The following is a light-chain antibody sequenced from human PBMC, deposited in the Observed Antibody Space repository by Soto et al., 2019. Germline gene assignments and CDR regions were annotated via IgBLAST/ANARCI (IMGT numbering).Light chain of an antibody. CDR1: SSDVGGYNY. J-gene: IGLJ2*01. V-gene: IGLV2-14*03. Sequence: QSALTQPACGSGSPGQSITISYTGTSSDVGGYNYVFWYQHHPDKAPKLLIYDVSNRPSGVSNRFSGSKSGNTASLTISGLQAEDEADYYCSSYTSNSTLVVFGGGSKLTV. CDR2: DVS. CDR3: SSYTSNSTLVV.